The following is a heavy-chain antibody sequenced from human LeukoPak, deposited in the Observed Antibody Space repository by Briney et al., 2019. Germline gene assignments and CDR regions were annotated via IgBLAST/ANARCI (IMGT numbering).Heavy chain of an antibody. CDR2: ISYSGST. V-gene: IGHV4-39*07. J-gene: IGHJ6*03. CDR1: GGSISSSSYY. Sequence: PSETLSLTCTVSGGSISSSSYYWGWIRQPPGKGLEWIGSISYSGSTYYNPSLRSRVTISVDTSKKQFSLKLSSVTAADTAVYYCARGYCSGGSCYSYYYYSYMDVWGKGTTVTISS. CDR3: ARGYCSGGSCYSYYYYSYMDV. D-gene: IGHD2-15*01.